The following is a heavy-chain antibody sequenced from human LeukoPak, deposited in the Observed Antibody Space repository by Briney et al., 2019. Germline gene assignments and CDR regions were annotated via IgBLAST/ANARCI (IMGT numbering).Heavy chain of an antibody. J-gene: IGHJ5*02. CDR1: GFTFSGYW. D-gene: IGHD2-2*01. CDR3: ARDSPIVTVPAAANWFDP. CDR2: INSDGSTT. V-gene: IGHV3-74*01. Sequence: GGSLRLSCAASGFTFSGYWMHWVRQAPGTGLVWVSVINSDGSTTRYADSVRGRFTISRDNAKNTLYLQMNSLRAEDTAVYYCARDSPIVTVPAAANWFDPWGQGTLVTVSS.